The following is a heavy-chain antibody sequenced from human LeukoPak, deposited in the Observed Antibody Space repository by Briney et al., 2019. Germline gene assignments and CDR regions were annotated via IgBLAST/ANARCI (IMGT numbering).Heavy chain of an antibody. J-gene: IGHJ4*02. CDR3: ARDRLSSGWLTDS. V-gene: IGHV3-21*01. D-gene: IGHD6-19*01. CDR2: LSSSAAYI. CDR1: GLTLSTYS. Sequence: GGSLRLSCAASGLTLSTYSMNWVRQAPGKGLEWVSSLSSSAAYIYYADSVKGRFTISRDIAKNSLYLEMNGLRAEDTAVYYCARDRLSSGWLTDSWGQGTLVTVSS.